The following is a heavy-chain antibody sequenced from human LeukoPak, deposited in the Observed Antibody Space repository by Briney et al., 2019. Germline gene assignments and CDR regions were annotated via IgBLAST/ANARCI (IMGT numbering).Heavy chain of an antibody. V-gene: IGHV3-21*01. CDR3: ASEGGFDY. Sequence: PGGSLRLSCAASGFTFSSYSMNWVRQAPGKGLEGVSSISSSSSYIYYADSVKGRFTISRDNANNSLYLQMNSLRAEDTAVYYCASEGGFDYWGQGTLVTVSS. J-gene: IGHJ4*02. CDR2: ISSSSSYI. D-gene: IGHD1-26*01. CDR1: GFTFSSYS.